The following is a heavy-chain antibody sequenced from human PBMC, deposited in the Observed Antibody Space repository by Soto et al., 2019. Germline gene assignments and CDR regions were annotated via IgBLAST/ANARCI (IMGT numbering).Heavy chain of an antibody. Sequence: PEKLSLTCTVSADSVSTNSYSWGWLRQSPGKGLEWIGSIYYSGSTYYNPSLKSRVTISVDTSKNQFSLKLSSVTAADTAVYYCARQPATTYGSAGPPDVWGQGTTVT. V-gene: IGHV4-39*01. CDR2: IYYSGST. D-gene: IGHD3-10*01. CDR3: ARQPATTYGSAGPPDV. CDR1: ADSVSTNSYS. J-gene: IGHJ6*02.